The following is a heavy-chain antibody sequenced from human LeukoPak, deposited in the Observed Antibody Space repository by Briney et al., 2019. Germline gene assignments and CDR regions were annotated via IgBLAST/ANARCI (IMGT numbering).Heavy chain of an antibody. J-gene: IGHJ4*02. CDR1: GGSVSSGGYS. V-gene: IGHV4-30-4*07. CDR3: VRGLGYCSGGNCYFDY. Sequence: SETLSLTCAVSGGSVSSGGYSWSWIRQTPEKGLEWIGYIYYSGSTYYNPSLKSRVTISVDTSKNQFSLKLNSVTAADTAVYYCVRGLGYCSGGNCYFDYWGQGTLVTVPS. D-gene: IGHD2-15*01. CDR2: IYYSGST.